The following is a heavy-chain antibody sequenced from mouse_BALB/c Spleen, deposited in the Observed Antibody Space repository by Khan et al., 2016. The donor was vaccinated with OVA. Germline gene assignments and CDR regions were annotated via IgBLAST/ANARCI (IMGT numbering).Heavy chain of an antibody. V-gene: IGHV2-3*01. CDR2: IWSAGNT. D-gene: IGHD2-2*01. CDR1: GSSSTNYG. J-gene: IGHJ3*01. CDR3: AIIFYGYAWFAY. Sequence: QVQLKESGPGLVAPSQSLSITCTISGSSSTNYGVSWARQTPGKGLDWLGVIWSAGNTNYHSSLKSRLTITKDNSKNQVLLKLNSLQTDDTATSYGAIIFYGYAWFAYWGQGTLVTVSA.